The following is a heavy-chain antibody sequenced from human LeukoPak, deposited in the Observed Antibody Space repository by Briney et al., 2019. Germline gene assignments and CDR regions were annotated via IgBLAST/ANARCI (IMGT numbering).Heavy chain of an antibody. V-gene: IGHV4-59*01. CDR1: GGSISSYY. CDR2: IYYSGST. Sequence: SETLSLTCTVSGGSISSYYWSWIRQSPGKGLEWIGHIYYSGSTKYNPSLKSRVTISADTSKNQFSLKLNSVTAADTAVYYCARGAENQLLTWFDPWGQGTLVTVP. CDR3: ARGAENQLLTWFDP. D-gene: IGHD2-2*01. J-gene: IGHJ5*02.